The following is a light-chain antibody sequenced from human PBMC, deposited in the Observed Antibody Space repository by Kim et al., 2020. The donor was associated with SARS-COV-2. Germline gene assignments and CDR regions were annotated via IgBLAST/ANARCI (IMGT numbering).Light chain of an antibody. CDR3: LQSNSYPYT. J-gene: IGKJ2*01. CDR1: QRIDAW. CDR2: RSS. Sequence: SASVGARVPITCRASQRIDAWLAWYQQKPGEGPKLLIYRSSSLQSGVPSRFSGSGSGTQFTLTISSLQPDDYATYYCLQSNSYPYTFGQGTKLEIK. V-gene: IGKV1-5*03.